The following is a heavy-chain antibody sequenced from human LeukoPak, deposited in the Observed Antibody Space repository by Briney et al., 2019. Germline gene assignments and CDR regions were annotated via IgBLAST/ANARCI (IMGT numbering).Heavy chain of an antibody. D-gene: IGHD1-26*01. Sequence: VWSLRLSRPATGFTLRSYARSWVRRTPARERDGVASGRGDGEAFYADSVMGRFALSRDESRNTVYLQLNNLRVDDTARYCCANASGVSDADAVLWGQGTLVTVSS. V-gene: IGHV3-23*01. CDR1: GFTLRSYA. J-gene: IGHJ4*02. CDR2: GRGDGEA. CDR3: ANASGVSDADAVL.